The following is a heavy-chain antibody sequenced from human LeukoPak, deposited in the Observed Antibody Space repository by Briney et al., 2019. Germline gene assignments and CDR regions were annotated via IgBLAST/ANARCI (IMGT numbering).Heavy chain of an antibody. CDR1: GYTFTSYY. CDR2: INPSGGST. J-gene: IGHJ5*02. D-gene: IGHD6-13*01. CDR3: ARGAAAAAGTFLVIWFDP. V-gene: IGHV1-46*01. Sequence: ASVKVSCKASGYTFTSYYMHWVRQAPGQGLEWMGIINPSGGSTSYAQKFQGRVTMTRDTSTSTVYMELSSLRSEDTAVYYCARGAAAAAGTFLVIWFDPWGQGILVTVSS.